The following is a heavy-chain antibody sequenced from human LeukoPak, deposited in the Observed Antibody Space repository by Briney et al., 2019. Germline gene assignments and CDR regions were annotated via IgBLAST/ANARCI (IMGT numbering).Heavy chain of an antibody. D-gene: IGHD3-22*01. Sequence: PGGSLRLSCAASGFTFSSCSMNWVRQAPGKGVEWISYISSSSSTIYYADSVKGRFTISRDDAKNSLYLQMNSLRDEDTAVYYCARDPYYYDSSGELWGQGTLVTVSS. J-gene: IGHJ4*02. CDR1: GFTFSSCS. CDR2: ISSSSSTI. CDR3: ARDPYYYDSSGEL. V-gene: IGHV3-48*02.